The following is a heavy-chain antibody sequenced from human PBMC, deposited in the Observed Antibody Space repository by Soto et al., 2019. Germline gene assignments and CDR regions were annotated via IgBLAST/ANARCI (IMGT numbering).Heavy chain of an antibody. V-gene: IGHV4-34*01. CDR2: INHTGRT. J-gene: IGHJ4*02. Sequence: TSETLSLTCAVYGGSFSGYSWTWIRQPPGKGLVWIGEINHTGRTNYNPSLKSRVTISVDTSKNQFSLKLSSVTAADTAVYYCARYYGSGSYSLDYWGQGTLVTVSS. D-gene: IGHD3-10*01. CDR3: ARYYGSGSYSLDY. CDR1: GGSFSGYS.